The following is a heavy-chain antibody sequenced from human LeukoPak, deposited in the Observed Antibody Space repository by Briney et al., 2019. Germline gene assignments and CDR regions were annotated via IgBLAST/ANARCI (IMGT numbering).Heavy chain of an antibody. D-gene: IGHD4-23*01. CDR2: INSDGRST. V-gene: IGHV3-74*01. J-gene: IGHJ4*02. CDR3: ARSAYPGNAVIED. Sequence: PGGSLTLSCAGSGITFSSYWMHWVRQAPAKGLVWVSRINSDGRSTNYADSVKGRFTISRDNAKNTLYLQMNSLRAEDTAVYYCARSAYPGNAVIEDWGRGTLVTVSS. CDR1: GITFSSYW.